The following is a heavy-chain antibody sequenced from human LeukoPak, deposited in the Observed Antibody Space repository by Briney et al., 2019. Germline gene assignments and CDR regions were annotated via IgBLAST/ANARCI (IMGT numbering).Heavy chain of an antibody. D-gene: IGHD2-15*01. CDR3: AGCSGGSCYRSDDY. CDR1: GFTFSTYS. J-gene: IGHJ4*02. V-gene: IGHV3-21*01. Sequence: GGSLRLSCAASGFTFSTYSMNWVRQAPGKGLEWVSSISSGSRYIYYADSVKGRFTISRDNAKNSLYLQMNSLRAEDTAVYYCAGCSGGSCYRSDDYWGQGTLVTVSS. CDR2: ISSGSRYI.